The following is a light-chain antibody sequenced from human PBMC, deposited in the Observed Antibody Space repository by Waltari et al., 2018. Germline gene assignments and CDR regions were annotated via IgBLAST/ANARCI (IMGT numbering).Light chain of an antibody. CDR1: QSVNSY. Sequence: EIVLTQSPATLSLSPGERVTLSCRASQSVNSYLAWYQQKPGQAPRLLIYDASNRATGIPARFSGSGSGTDFTLTISSLEPEDVAVYYCQQRSNWPITFGQGTRLEIK. V-gene: IGKV3-11*01. J-gene: IGKJ5*01. CDR3: QQRSNWPIT. CDR2: DAS.